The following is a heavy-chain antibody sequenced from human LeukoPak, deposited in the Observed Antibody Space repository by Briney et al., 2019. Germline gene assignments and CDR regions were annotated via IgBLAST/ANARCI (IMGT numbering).Heavy chain of an antibody. CDR1: GFTFSSYS. Sequence: GGSLRLSCAASGFTFSSYSMNWVRQAPGKGLEWVSSISSSSYIYYADSVKGRFTISRDNAKNSLYLQMNSLRAEDTAVYYCARDGEYYGSVSFGYWGQGTLVTVSS. CDR3: ARDGEYYGSVSFGY. CDR2: ISSSSYI. J-gene: IGHJ4*02. V-gene: IGHV3-21*01. D-gene: IGHD3-10*01.